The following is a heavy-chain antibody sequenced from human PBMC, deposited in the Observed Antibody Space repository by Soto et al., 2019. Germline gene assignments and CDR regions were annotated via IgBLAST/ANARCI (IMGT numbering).Heavy chain of an antibody. J-gene: IGHJ5*02. CDR3: ANCHGGPSFGCGWLDP. CDR2: ISGSGTST. Sequence: GGSLRLSCAASGFIFSNYAMSWVRQAPGKGLEWVSAISGSGTSTHYADSVRGRFTIYRDNSKNTLFVQMNSLRAEDTAVYFCANCHGGPSFGCGWLDPWGQGTLVTVSS. CDR1: GFIFSNYA. D-gene: IGHD3-9*01. V-gene: IGHV3-23*01.